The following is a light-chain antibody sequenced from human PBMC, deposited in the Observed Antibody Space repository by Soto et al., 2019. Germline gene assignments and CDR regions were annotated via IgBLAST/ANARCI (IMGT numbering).Light chain of an antibody. CDR1: QTIMTY. V-gene: IGKV1-39*01. J-gene: IGKJ1*01. CDR3: QQSYNSPQT. Sequence: VQMTQSPSSLSASVGDEVTITCRASQTIMTYLNWYQLKPGKPPRLLIYAASSLQSGVPSRFSGSGSGTDFTLTISSLQPEDFATYSCQQSYNSPQTCGRGTRWIS. CDR2: AAS.